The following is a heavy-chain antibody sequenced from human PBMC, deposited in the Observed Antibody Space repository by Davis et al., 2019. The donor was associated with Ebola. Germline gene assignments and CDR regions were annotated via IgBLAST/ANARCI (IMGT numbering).Heavy chain of an antibody. CDR1: GFTFSTYS. CDR2: ISYHGNNK. J-gene: IGHJ6*03. V-gene: IGHV3-30*09. Sequence: GESLKISCAASGFTFSTYSMQWIRRPPGKGLEWVSIISYHGNNKYYADSVKGRFAISRDDSKHKLSLQMNSLRPEDTAVYYCARVAALGHFYYMDVWGKGTTVTVSS. D-gene: IGHD3/OR15-3a*01. CDR3: ARVAALGHFYYMDV.